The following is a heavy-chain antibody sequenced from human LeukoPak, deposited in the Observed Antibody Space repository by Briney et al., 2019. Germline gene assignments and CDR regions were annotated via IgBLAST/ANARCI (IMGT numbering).Heavy chain of an antibody. V-gene: IGHV4-59*08. CDR1: GGSISSYY. Sequence: SETLSFTCTVSGGSISSYYWSWIRQPPGKGLEWIGYIYYSGSTNYNPSLKSRVTISVDTSKNQFSLKLSSVTAADTAVYYCARHVNSGVAGNVFSWFDPWGQGTLVTVSS. D-gene: IGHD6-19*01. CDR2: IYYSGST. J-gene: IGHJ5*02. CDR3: ARHVNSGVAGNVFSWFDP.